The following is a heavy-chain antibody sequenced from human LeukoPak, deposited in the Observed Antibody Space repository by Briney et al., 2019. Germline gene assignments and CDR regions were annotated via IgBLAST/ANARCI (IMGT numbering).Heavy chain of an antibody. D-gene: IGHD2-21*01. J-gene: IGHJ6*03. CDR1: GGSISSYY. CDR2: IYYSGST. CDR3: ARQYCARCYHYYHYYMDV. V-gene: IGHV4-59*08. Sequence: KPSETLSLTCTVSGGSISSYYWSWIRQPPGKGLEWIGYIYYSGSTNYNPSLKSRVTISVDTSKNQFSLKLTSVTAADTAVYHCARQYCARCYHYYHYYMDVWGKGTTVTVSS.